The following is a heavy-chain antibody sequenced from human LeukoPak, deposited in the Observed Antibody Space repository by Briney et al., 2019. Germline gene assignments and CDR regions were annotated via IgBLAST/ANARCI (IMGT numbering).Heavy chain of an antibody. J-gene: IGHJ4*02. V-gene: IGHV3-30*03. Sequence: GRSLRLSCAASGFTFSSYGMHWVRQAPGKGLEWVAVISYDGSNKYYADSVKGRFTISRDNSKNTLYLQMNSLRAEDTAVYYCARADSSGWLFDYWGQGTLVTVSS. CDR2: ISYDGSNK. CDR1: GFTFSSYG. CDR3: ARADSSGWLFDY. D-gene: IGHD6-19*01.